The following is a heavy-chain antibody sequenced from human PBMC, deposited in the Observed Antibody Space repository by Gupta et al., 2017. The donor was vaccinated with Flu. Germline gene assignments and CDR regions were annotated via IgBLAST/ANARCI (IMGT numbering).Heavy chain of an antibody. J-gene: IGHJ1*01. Sequence: QVQLQESGPGLVQPSQTLSLTCSVSGGSVSSGGYYWNWIRQHPGKGLEWIGYISDTGSTYYNPSLKSRVTISLDTSENQFSLRLSSVTAADTAFYYCARDTGWYSSTSRGPLSYFQRWGQGTLVTVSP. D-gene: IGHD6-13*01. CDR3: ARDTGWYSSTSRGPLSYFQR. CDR2: ISDTGST. CDR1: GGSVSSGGYY. V-gene: IGHV4-31*03.